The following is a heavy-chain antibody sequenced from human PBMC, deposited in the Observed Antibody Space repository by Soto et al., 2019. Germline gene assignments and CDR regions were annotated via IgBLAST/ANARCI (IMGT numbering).Heavy chain of an antibody. CDR3: ARDRPDYYDSSALGVWFDP. J-gene: IGHJ5*02. CDR2: IIPIFGTA. CDR1: GGTFSSYA. V-gene: IGHV1-69*13. Sequence: SVKVSCKASGGTFSSYAISWVRQAPGQGLEWMGGIIPIFGTANYAQKFQGRVTITADESTSTAYMELSSLRSEDTAVYYCARDRPDYYDSSALGVWFDPWGQGTLVTSPQ. D-gene: IGHD3-22*01.